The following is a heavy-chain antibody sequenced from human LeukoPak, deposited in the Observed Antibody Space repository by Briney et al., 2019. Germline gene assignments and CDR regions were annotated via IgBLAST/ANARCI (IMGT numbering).Heavy chain of an antibody. CDR2: ITSSGNSV. Sequence: GGSLRLSCAASGFTFSDYYMGWIRQAPGKGLEWISYITSSGNSVYYADSVRGRFTISRDNAKNSLYLQMNSLRAEDTAVFYCARVLDGFNYGGAAFDIWGQGTMVTVSS. CDR1: GFTFSDYY. CDR3: ARVLDGFNYGGAAFDI. V-gene: IGHV3-11*01. J-gene: IGHJ3*02. D-gene: IGHD5-24*01.